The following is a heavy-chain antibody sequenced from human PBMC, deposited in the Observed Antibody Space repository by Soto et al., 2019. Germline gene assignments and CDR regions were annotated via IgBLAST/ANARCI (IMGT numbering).Heavy chain of an antibody. CDR2: ISSSSNK. CDR1: GFTFSSYS. Sequence: LRLSCAASGFTFSSYSMNWVRQAPGKGLEWVSYISSSSNKYYADSVRGQFTISRDNSKNTLYLQMNSLKPEDTAVYYCTKMGARQDAFDIWGQGTMVTVSS. J-gene: IGHJ3*02. CDR3: TKMGARQDAFDI. D-gene: IGHD3-16*01. V-gene: IGHV3-21*05.